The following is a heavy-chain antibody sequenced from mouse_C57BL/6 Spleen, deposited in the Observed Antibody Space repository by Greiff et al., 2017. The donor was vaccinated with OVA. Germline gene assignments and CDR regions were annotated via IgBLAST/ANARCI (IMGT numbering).Heavy chain of an antibody. Sequence: VKLQQPGAELVMPGASVKLSCKASGYTFTSYWMHWVKQRPGQGLEWIGEIDPSDSYTNYNQKFKGKSTLTVDKSSSTAYMQLSSLTSEDSAVFYSASGPADYFDYWGQGTTLTVSS. CDR1: GYTFTSYW. J-gene: IGHJ2*01. CDR3: ASGPADYFDY. CDR2: IDPSDSYT. V-gene: IGHV1-69*01.